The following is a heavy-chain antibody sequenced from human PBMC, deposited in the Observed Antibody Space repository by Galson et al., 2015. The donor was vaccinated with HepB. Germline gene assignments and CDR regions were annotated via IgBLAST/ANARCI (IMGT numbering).Heavy chain of an antibody. CDR2: ISVSGGST. CDR1: GFTLSSSA. J-gene: IGHJ5*02. CDR3: ARREYQLLSSVNWFDP. D-gene: IGHD3-16*02. Sequence: SLRLSCAASGFTLSSSAMSWVRQAPGKGLEWVSVISVSGGSTYYADSVKGRFTISRDTSNNTLYLQMNSLRAEDTAVYYCARREYQLLSSVNWFDPWGQGTLVTVSS. V-gene: IGHV3-23*01.